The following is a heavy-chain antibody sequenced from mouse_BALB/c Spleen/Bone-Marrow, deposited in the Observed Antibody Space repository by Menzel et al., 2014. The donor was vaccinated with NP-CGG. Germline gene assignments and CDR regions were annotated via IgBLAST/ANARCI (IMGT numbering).Heavy chain of an antibody. CDR3: ARDGYDDY. V-gene: IGHV7-3*02. J-gene: IGHJ2*01. Sequence: EVMLVESGGGLVQPGGSLRLSCATSGFTFXDYYMSWVRQPPGRALEWLGFIRNKANGYTTEYSASVKGRFTISRENSQSILYLQMNTLRAEDSATYYCARDGYDDYWGQGTTLTVSS. CDR1: GFTFXDYY. D-gene: IGHD2-2*01. CDR2: IRNKANGYTT.